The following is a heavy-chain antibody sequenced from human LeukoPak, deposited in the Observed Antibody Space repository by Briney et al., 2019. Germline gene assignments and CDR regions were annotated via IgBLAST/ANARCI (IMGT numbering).Heavy chain of an antibody. CDR3: ARLGVVPAAYFDY. CDR1: GGTFSSYA. J-gene: IGHJ4*02. V-gene: IGHV1-69*05. CDR2: IIPIFGTA. D-gene: IGHD2-2*01. Sequence: SVKVSCKASGGTFSSYAISWVRQAPGQGLEWMGGIIPIFGTANYAQKFQGRVTITTDESTCTAYMELSSLRSEDTAVYYCARLGVVPAAYFDYWGQGTLVTVSS.